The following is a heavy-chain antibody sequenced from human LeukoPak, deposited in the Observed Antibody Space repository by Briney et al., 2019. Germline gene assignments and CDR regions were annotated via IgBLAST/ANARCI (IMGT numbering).Heavy chain of an antibody. CDR2: INHSGGT. Sequence: SETLSLTCAVYGGSFSGYYWSWIRQPPGKGLEWIGEINHSGGTNYNPSLKSRVTISVDTSKNQFSLKLSSVTAADTAVYYCARVISAYYGMDVWGQGTTVTVSS. J-gene: IGHJ6*02. CDR3: ARVISAYYGMDV. CDR1: GGSFSGYY. V-gene: IGHV4-34*01.